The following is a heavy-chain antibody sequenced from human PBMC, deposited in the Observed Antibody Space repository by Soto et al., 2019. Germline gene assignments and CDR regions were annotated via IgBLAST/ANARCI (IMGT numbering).Heavy chain of an antibody. V-gene: IGHV2-5*02. D-gene: IGHD6-13*01. CDR3: ARASPSRYSSSWNWFDP. CDR2: IYWDDDK. J-gene: IGHJ5*02. Sequence: KSGPTLVNPTQTLTLTCTFSGFSLSTSGVAVGWIRQPPGKALEWLALIYWDDDKRYSPSLKSRLTITKDTSKNQVVLTMTNMDPVDTATYYCARASPSRYSSSWNWFDPWGQGTLVTVSS. CDR1: GFSLSTSGVA.